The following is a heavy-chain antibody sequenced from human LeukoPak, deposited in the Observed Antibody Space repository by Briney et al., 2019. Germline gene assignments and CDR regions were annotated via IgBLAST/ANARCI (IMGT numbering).Heavy chain of an antibody. CDR1: GFTFSRYW. Sequence: GGSLRLSCAASGFTFSRYWMHWVGQAPGKGLVWVSRIKSDGKTNYTASVKGGFTISKDNAKNTVALKMKSLRREDTAVYYCAEHRLAIPTLFDFGGQGTLATVSS. CDR2: IKSDGKT. J-gene: IGHJ4*02. D-gene: IGHD3-16*01. V-gene: IGHV3-74*01. CDR3: AEHRLAIPTLFDF.